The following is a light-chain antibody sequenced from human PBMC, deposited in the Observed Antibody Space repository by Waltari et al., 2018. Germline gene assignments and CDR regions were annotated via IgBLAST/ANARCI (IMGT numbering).Light chain of an antibody. CDR2: YES. Sequence: SYVLTQPPSVSVAPGKTARITCGGNNIGGKSVHWYQQRPGQAPVLVIAYESDRTAGIPERFSGSKSGNTATLTISRVEAGDEADYYCQVWDRSTDHVVFGGGTKLTVL. J-gene: IGLJ2*01. CDR1: NIGGKS. V-gene: IGLV3-21*04. CDR3: QVWDRSTDHVV.